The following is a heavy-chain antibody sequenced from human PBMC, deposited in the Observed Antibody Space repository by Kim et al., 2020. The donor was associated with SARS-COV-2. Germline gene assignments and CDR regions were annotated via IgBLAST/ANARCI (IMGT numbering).Heavy chain of an antibody. CDR2: ISRNSDYI. V-gene: IGHV3-21*01. Sequence: GGSLRLSCAASEFTFSRYSMNWVRQAPGKGLEWVSTISRNSDYIYYADAVEGRFTISRDNAKNSLYLKMNSLRADDTAMYYCARCLSLGRPGGFDYWGQGTLVTVSS. CDR3: ARCLSLGRPGGFDY. J-gene: IGHJ4*02. D-gene: IGHD1-26*01. CDR1: EFTFSRYS.